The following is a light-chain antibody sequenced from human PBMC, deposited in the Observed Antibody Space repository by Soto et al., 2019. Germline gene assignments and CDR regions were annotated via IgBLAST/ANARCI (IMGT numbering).Light chain of an antibody. CDR2: LGS. V-gene: IGKV2-28*01. Sequence: DIVMTQSPLSLPVTPGESASISCRSSQSHLHSSGNNYLDWYLQKPGQSPQLLIYLGSNRAPGVPDKFSGSGSGTDFTLKISRVEAEDVGVYYCMQALQTPLTFGGGTKVDIK. CDR3: MQALQTPLT. J-gene: IGKJ4*01. CDR1: QSHLHSSGNNY.